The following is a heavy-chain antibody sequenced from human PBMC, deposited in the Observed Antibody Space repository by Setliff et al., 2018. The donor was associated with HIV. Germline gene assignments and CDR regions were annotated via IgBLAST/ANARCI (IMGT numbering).Heavy chain of an antibody. Sequence: PSETLSLTCAVYGGSFSGYYWSWIRQPPGKGLEWIGEINHSGSTNYNPSLKSRVTISVDTSKNQFSLKLSSVTAADTAVYYCARVDGYDFRSGYYTPHAFDIWGQGTMVTVSS. V-gene: IGHV4-34*01. D-gene: IGHD3-3*01. J-gene: IGHJ3*02. CDR3: ARVDGYDFRSGYYTPHAFDI. CDR2: INHSGST. CDR1: GGSFSGYY.